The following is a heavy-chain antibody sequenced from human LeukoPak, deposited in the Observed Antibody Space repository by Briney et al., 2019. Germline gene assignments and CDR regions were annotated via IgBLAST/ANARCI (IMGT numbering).Heavy chain of an antibody. CDR3: ARGPNSNWSGLDF. CDR1: GFSFSGHW. CDR2: ISPTGSTT. V-gene: IGHV3-74*01. D-gene: IGHD6-6*01. Sequence: GSLRLSCIASGFSFSGHWMHWARQLPGKGLVWVSRISPTGSTTSYADSVKGRFTVSRDNAKNTLYLQVNSLRAEDTAVYCCARGPNSNWSGLDFWGQGTLLTVSS. J-gene: IGHJ4*02.